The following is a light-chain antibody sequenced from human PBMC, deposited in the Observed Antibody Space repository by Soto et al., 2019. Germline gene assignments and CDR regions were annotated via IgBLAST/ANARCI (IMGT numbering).Light chain of an antibody. Sequence: QSALTQPASVSGSPGQSITISCTGTSSEVGYYNLVSWYQHHPGKAPKLIIYEVNKRPSGVSNRFSGSKSGNTASLTISGLQAEDEADYHCCSYAGSSTYVFGPGTKLTVL. V-gene: IGLV2-23*02. CDR3: CSYAGSSTYV. CDR2: EVN. CDR1: SSEVGYYNL. J-gene: IGLJ1*01.